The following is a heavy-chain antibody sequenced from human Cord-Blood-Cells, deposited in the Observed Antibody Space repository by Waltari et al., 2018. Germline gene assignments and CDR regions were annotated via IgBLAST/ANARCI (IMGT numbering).Heavy chain of an antibody. CDR1: GFTFRSDS. CDR2: ISSSSSTI. J-gene: IGHJ4*02. Sequence: EVQLVESGGGLVQLGGSLRLSCAASGFTFRSDSMNWVRQAPGKGLEWVSYISSSSSTIYYADSVKGRFTISRNNAKNSLYLQMNSLRDEDTAVYYCARETVGESDYWGQGTLVTVSS. D-gene: IGHD1-26*01. CDR3: ARETVGESDY. V-gene: IGHV3-48*02.